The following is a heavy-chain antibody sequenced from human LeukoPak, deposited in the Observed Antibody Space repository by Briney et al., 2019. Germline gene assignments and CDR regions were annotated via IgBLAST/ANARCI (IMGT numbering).Heavy chain of an antibody. CDR2: IVVGSGSP. Sequence: ASVKVTCKASGFIYSSSVMQWVRQARGQRLDWIGWIVVGSGSPNYAQKFQERVTIMRDMSTSTAYMELSSLRSEDTAVYYCAATSLGEWSSMGYYGMDVWGQGTTVTVSS. D-gene: IGHD3-3*01. CDR1: GFIYSSSV. V-gene: IGHV1-58*02. J-gene: IGHJ6*02. CDR3: AATSLGEWSSMGYYGMDV.